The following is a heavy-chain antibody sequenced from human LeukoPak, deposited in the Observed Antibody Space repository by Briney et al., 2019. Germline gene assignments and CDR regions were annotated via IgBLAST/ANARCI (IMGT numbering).Heavy chain of an antibody. J-gene: IGHJ4*02. CDR2: INPNSGAT. CDR1: GYTFTDYY. CDR3: ARGTDS. Sequence: ASVKVSCKASGYTFTDYYMHWVRQAPGQGLEWMGSINPNSGATNYAREFQGRVTMTRDTSITTAYMELSRLRSDDTAVYYCARGTDSWGQGTLVTVSS. V-gene: IGHV1-2*02.